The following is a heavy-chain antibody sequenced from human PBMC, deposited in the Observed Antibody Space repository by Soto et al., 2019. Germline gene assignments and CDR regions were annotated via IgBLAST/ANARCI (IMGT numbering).Heavy chain of an antibody. Sequence: GASVKVSCKASGVTFSSYTISWVRQAPGQGLEWMGRIIPILGIANYAQKFQGRVTITADKSTSTAYMELSSLRSEDTAVYYCAKKGIPARGPDYGMDGWGQRITVTLCS. CDR1: GVTFSSYT. J-gene: IGHJ6*02. D-gene: IGHD6-13*01. CDR3: AKKGIPARGPDYGMDG. CDR2: IIPILGIA. V-gene: IGHV1-69*02.